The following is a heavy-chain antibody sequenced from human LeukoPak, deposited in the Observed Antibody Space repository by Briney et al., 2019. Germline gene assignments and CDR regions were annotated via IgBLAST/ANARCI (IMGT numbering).Heavy chain of an antibody. D-gene: IGHD3-10*01. CDR3: ARDLPTLYYGSGSYYPG. CDR2: NNHSGNT. CDR1: GVSFSGYY. J-gene: IGHJ4*02. Sequence: SETLSLTGAGYGVSFSGYYWSWIRQPPGKELEWIGENNHSGNTNYNPHLKSRVTISVDTSKNQFSPKLSSVTAADTAVYYCARDLPTLYYGSGSYYPGWGQGTLVTVSS. V-gene: IGHV4-34*01.